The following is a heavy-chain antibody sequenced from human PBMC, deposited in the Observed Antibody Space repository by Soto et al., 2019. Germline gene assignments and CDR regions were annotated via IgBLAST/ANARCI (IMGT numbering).Heavy chain of an antibody. CDR2: IYHSGNT. CDR1: GDSVTGSDG. D-gene: IGHD6-19*01. Sequence: XETLCLTCTVSGDSVTGSDGWSWVRQSPGKGLEWIGEIYHSGNTKYNPSLKSRVTISVDKSKNQFSLNLTSVTAADTAVYYCATSGWNEDFYYYYGMDVWGQGTTVTVSS. J-gene: IGHJ6*02. CDR3: ATSGWNEDFYYYYGMDV. V-gene: IGHV4-4*02.